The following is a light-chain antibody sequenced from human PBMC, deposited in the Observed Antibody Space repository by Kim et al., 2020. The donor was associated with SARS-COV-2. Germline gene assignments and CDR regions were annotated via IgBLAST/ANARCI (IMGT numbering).Light chain of an antibody. Sequence: ASLGGRVTISCRASRSVSGWLAWYQQRPGRAPKVLIYDAFNLESWVPSRFSGSGSGTEFTLTISSLRPDDFATYYCQQYDSYPWTFGQGTKVDIK. V-gene: IGKV1-5*01. CDR3: QQYDSYPWT. J-gene: IGKJ1*01. CDR1: RSVSGW. CDR2: DAF.